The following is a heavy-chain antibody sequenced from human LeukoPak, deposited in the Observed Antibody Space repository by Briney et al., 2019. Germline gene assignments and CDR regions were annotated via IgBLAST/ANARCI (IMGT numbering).Heavy chain of an antibody. CDR1: GYTFTGYY. CDR2: INPNSGGT. Sequence: ASVKVSCKASGYTFTGYYMHWVRQAPGQGLEWMGWINPNSGGTNHAQKFQGRVTMTRDTSISTAYMELSRLRSDDTAVYYCARDLTYYYGSGSYYLDYWGQGTLVTVSS. V-gene: IGHV1-2*02. CDR3: ARDLTYYYGSGSYYLDY. D-gene: IGHD3-10*01. J-gene: IGHJ4*02.